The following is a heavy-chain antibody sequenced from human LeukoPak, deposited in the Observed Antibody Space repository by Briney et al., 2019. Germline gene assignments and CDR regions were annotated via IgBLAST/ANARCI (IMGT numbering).Heavy chain of an antibody. Sequence: ASVKVSCKASGGTFSSYAISWERQAPGRWLEWMGGIIPIFGTANYAQKFQGRVTITADESTSTAYMELSSLRSEDTAVYYCARVQYGNWFDPWGQGTLVTVSS. J-gene: IGHJ5*02. D-gene: IGHD4-11*01. CDR2: IIPIFGTA. CDR3: ARVQYGNWFDP. V-gene: IGHV1-69*13. CDR1: GGTFSSYA.